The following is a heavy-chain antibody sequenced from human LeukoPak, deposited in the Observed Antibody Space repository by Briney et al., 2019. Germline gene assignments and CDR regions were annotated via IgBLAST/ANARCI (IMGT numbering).Heavy chain of an antibody. CDR2: ISGSGVGA. CDR1: GFTITTYA. J-gene: IGHJ4*02. D-gene: IGHD2-15*01. Sequence: GGSLRLSCAASGFTITTYAMSWVRQAPGKGLECVSTISGSGVGAYYADSVKGRFSISRDNSKNTLYLQMNSLRVEDTAVYYCAKRIDCSGACPSHYWGQGTLVTVSS. V-gene: IGHV3-23*01. CDR3: AKRIDCSGACPSHY.